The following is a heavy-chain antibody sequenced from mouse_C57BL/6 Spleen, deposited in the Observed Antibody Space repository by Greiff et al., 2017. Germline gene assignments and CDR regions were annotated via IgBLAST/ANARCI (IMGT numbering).Heavy chain of an antibody. D-gene: IGHD1-1*01. CDR2: IDPSDSET. V-gene: IGHV1-52*01. CDR1: GYTFTSYW. Sequence: VQLQQPGAELVRPGSSVKLSCKASGYTFTSYWMHWVKQRPIQGLEWIGNIDPSDSETHYNQKFKDKATLTVDKSSSTAYMQLSSLTSEDSAVYYCARGEPLGSSHWYFDVWGTGTTVTVSS. J-gene: IGHJ1*03. CDR3: ARGEPLGSSHWYFDV.